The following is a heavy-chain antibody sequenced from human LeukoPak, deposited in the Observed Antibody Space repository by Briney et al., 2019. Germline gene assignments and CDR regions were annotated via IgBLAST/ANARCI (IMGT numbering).Heavy chain of an antibody. J-gene: IGHJ5*02. CDR3: ARHEAVAAAGINWFDP. CDR1: GGSISSSSYY. V-gene: IGHV4-39*01. CDR2: IYYSGST. Sequence: SETLSLTCTVSGGSISSSSYYWGWIRQPPGKGLEWIGSIYYSGSTYYHQSLKSQFTISVDTSKNQFSLKLSSVTAADTAVYYCARHEAVAAAGINWFDPWGQGTLVTVSS. D-gene: IGHD6-13*01.